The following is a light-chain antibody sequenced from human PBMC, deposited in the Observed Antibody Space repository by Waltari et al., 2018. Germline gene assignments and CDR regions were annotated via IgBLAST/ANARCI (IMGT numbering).Light chain of an antibody. J-gene: IGLJ2*01. V-gene: IGLV3-1*01. Sequence: SYDLTQPSSVSVSPGQTATITCSGNKLRNKYTSWYQQRPRQSPVLVISQGGTRPSGIPDRFSGSNSGDTVTLTITGTQTMDEADYYCQAWDSDTVAFGGGTRLTVL. CDR3: QAWDSDTVA. CDR2: QGG. CDR1: KLRNKY.